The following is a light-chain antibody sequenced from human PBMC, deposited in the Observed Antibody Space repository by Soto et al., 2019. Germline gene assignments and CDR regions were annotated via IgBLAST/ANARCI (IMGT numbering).Light chain of an antibody. Sequence: QSVLTQPPSASGTPGQRVTISCSGSSSNIGSNTVNWYQQLPGTAPKLLIYSNNQRPSGVPDRCSGSKSGTSASLAISGLQSEDEAYYYCAAWDDSLNGHVVFGGGTKLTVL. V-gene: IGLV1-44*01. CDR3: AAWDDSLNGHVV. J-gene: IGLJ2*01. CDR1: SSNIGSNT. CDR2: SNN.